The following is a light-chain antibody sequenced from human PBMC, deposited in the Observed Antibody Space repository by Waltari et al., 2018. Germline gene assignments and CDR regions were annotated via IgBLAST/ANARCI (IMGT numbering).Light chain of an antibody. Sequence: QSALTQPASVSGSPGQSITISCTGTSSYVGNYNLVSWYQQYPGKAPKVMIYDYNRRRSGVSGRFSGSKSGNTASLTISGVQAEDEADYYCCSYAGSYTWVFGGGTKLTVL. J-gene: IGLJ3*02. CDR2: DYN. CDR1: SSYVGNYNL. V-gene: IGLV2-23*01. CDR3: CSYAGSYTWV.